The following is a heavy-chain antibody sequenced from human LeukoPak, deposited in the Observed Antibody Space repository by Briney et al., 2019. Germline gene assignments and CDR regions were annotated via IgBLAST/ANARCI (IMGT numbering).Heavy chain of an antibody. Sequence: GGSLRLSCTASGFTFSNYAITWVRQAPGKGLEWVSSVSSIGISSYYADSVKGRFTISRDNSKNTLYLQMNSLRAEDTAVYYCAKPSYSSGWYDQFDYWGQGTLVTVSS. D-gene: IGHD6-19*01. V-gene: IGHV3-23*01. CDR1: GFTFSNYA. CDR2: VSSIGISS. CDR3: AKPSYSSGWYDQFDY. J-gene: IGHJ4*02.